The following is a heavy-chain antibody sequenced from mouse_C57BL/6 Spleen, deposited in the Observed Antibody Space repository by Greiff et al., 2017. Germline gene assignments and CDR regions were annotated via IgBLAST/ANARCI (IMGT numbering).Heavy chain of an antibody. CDR2: ISYDGSN. Sequence: EVHLVESGPGLVKPSQSLSLTCSVTGYSITSGYYWNWIRQFPGNKLEWMGYISYDGSNNYNPSLKNRISITRDTSKNQFCLKLNSVTTEDTATYYCARDDGYYGCYFDVWGTGTTVTASS. D-gene: IGHD2-3*01. V-gene: IGHV3-6*01. J-gene: IGHJ1*03. CDR1: GYSITSGYY. CDR3: ARDDGYYGCYFDV.